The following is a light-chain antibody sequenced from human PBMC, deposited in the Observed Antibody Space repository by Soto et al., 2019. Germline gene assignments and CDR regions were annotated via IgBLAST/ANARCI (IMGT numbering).Light chain of an antibody. Sequence: EIVMTQSPATLSLSPGERATLSCRASQSVSSNLAWYQQKPGQAPRLLIYDASTRATGITARFSGSGSGTEFTLTISSLQSEDFAVYYCQQYNNWPVTFGPATKVDIK. CDR3: QQYNNWPVT. V-gene: IGKV3-15*01. CDR1: QSVSSN. J-gene: IGKJ3*01. CDR2: DAS.